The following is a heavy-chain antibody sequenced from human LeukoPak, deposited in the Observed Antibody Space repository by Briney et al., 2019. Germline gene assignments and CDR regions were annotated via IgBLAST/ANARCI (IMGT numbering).Heavy chain of an antibody. J-gene: IGHJ4*02. D-gene: IGHD3-10*01. CDR2: ISSIGSTI. Sequence: GWSLRLSCPASGFTFSDYYMSWIRQAAGRWLEWVSYISSIGSTIYYTDSVEGRFTISRDNAKNSLYLQMNSLRAEDTAGYYCARALGSSSNYWGQGTLVTVSS. CDR1: GFTFSDYY. V-gene: IGHV3-11*01. CDR3: ARALGSSSNY.